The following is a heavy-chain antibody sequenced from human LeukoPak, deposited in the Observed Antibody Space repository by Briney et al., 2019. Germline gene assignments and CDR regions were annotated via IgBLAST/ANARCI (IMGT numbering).Heavy chain of an antibody. Sequence: PGGSLRLSCAASRFSVSGITMHWVRQAPGKGLEWVAVISSDGSNDYYVDSVKGRFTISRDNSKNTLFLQMNSLRAEDTAVYYCARVSRVGGPPHMDVRGQGTTVIVSS. V-gene: IGHV3-30*04. CDR3: ARVSRVGGPPHMDV. D-gene: IGHD3-3*01. J-gene: IGHJ6*02. CDR2: ISSDGSND. CDR1: RFSVSGIT.